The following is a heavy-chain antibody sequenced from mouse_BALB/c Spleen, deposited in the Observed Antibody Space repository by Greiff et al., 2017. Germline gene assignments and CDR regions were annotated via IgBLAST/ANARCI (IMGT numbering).Heavy chain of an antibody. Sequence: VQLVESGPGLVQPSQSLSITCTVSGFSLTSYGVHWVRQSPGKGLEWLGVIWSGGSTDYNAAFISRLSISKDNSKSQVFFKMNSLQADDTAIYYCARDLVAHYAMDYWGQGTSVTVSS. CDR3: ARDLVAHYAMDY. J-gene: IGHJ4*01. V-gene: IGHV2-4-1*01. D-gene: IGHD1-1*01. CDR1: GFSLTSYG. CDR2: IWSGGST.